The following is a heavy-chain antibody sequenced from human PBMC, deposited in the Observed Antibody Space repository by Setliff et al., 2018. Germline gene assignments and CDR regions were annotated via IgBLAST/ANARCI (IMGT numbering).Heavy chain of an antibody. CDR2: INTGGGSA. Sequence: ASVKVSCKASGYSFTSFYMYWVRQAPGQGLEWMGTINTGGGSASVVDQFQGRVTMNRDTSTSTVYMEFSSLRSDDTAVYYCARELRSPYWHLDSWGQGTQVTVSS. D-gene: IGHD3-16*01. V-gene: IGHV1-46*01. J-gene: IGHJ5*01. CDR3: ARELRSPYWHLDS. CDR1: GYSFTSFY.